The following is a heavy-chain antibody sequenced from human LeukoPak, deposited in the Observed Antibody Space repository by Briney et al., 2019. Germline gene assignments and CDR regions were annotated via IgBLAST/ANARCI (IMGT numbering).Heavy chain of an antibody. Sequence: GGSLRLSCAASGFTFSSYAMSWVRQAPGKGLEWASAISGSGGSTYYADSVKGRFTISRDNSKNTLYLQMNSLRAEDTAVYFCAGQYYDILTGPMSYYYYYGMDVWGQGTTVTVSS. CDR1: GFTFSSYA. V-gene: IGHV3-23*01. CDR3: AGQYYDILTGPMSYYYYYGMDV. D-gene: IGHD3-9*01. CDR2: ISGSGGST. J-gene: IGHJ6*02.